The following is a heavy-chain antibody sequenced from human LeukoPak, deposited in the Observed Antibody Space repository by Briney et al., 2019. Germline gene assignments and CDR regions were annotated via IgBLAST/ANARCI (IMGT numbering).Heavy chain of an antibody. J-gene: IGHJ3*02. Sequence: ASVKVSCKASGYTFTSYGIGWVRQMPGKGLEWMGIIYPGDSDTRYSPSFQGQVTISADKSISTAYLQWSSLKASDTAMYYCARRGSYSLDAFDIWGQGTMVTVSS. V-gene: IGHV5-51*01. CDR2: IYPGDSDT. CDR3: ARRGSYSLDAFDI. D-gene: IGHD1-26*01. CDR1: GYTFTSYG.